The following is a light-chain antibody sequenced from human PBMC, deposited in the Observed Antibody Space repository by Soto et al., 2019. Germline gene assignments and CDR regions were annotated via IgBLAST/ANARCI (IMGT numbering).Light chain of an antibody. CDR3: QQYNNWPPGPLT. Sequence: EIVMTQSPATLSVSPGERATLSCRASQSVSSNLAWYQQKPGQAPRLLIYGASTRATGIPARFSGSGSGTEFTLTIRSLQSEDFAVYYCQQYNNWPPGPLTFGGGTKVDIK. CDR1: QSVSSN. V-gene: IGKV3-15*01. CDR2: GAS. J-gene: IGKJ4*01.